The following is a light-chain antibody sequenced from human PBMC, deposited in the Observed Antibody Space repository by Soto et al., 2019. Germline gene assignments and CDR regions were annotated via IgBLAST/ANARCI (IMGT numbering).Light chain of an antibody. Sequence: LTHPPSASGAPGQVVTIFCSRSSSNIGSHTVNWYQQLPGTAPKLLIYTNNQRPSGVPDRFSGSKSGTSASLAISGLQSEDEADYYCAACDASLNGGVFGTGTKVTVL. V-gene: IGLV1-44*01. CDR2: TNN. CDR3: AACDASLNGGV. CDR1: SSNIGSHT. J-gene: IGLJ1*01.